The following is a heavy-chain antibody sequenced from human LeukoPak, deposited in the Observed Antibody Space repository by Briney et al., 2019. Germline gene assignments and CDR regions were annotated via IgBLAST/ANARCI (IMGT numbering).Heavy chain of an antibody. D-gene: IGHD4-17*01. Sequence: GGSLRLSCAASGFTFSSYSMNWVRQAPGEGLEWVSSIGSSSSYIYYADSVKDRFTISRDNPKNSLYLQMNSLRAEDTAVYYCARDSLDGDYFDYWGQGTLVTVSS. CDR1: GFTFSSYS. CDR3: ARDSLDGDYFDY. V-gene: IGHV3-21*01. J-gene: IGHJ4*02. CDR2: IGSSSSYI.